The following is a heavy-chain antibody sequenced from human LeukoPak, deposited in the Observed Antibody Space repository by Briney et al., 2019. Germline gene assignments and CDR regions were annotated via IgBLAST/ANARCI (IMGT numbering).Heavy chain of an antibody. D-gene: IGHD2-21*02. Sequence: SETLSLTCTVSGSSISSGYYWGWIRQPQGKGLEWIGAIYNSGSTYYNPSLKSRVTISVDKSKNQFSLKLTSVTAPDTAVYYCARGGGDGYFDYWGQGTLVTVSS. CDR1: GSSISSGYY. V-gene: IGHV4-38-2*02. J-gene: IGHJ4*02. CDR3: ARGGGDGYFDY. CDR2: IYNSGST.